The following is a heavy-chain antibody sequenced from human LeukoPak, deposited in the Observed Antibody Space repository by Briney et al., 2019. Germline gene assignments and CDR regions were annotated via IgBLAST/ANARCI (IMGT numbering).Heavy chain of an antibody. V-gene: IGHV3-64D*06. CDR1: GFTFRSYA. Sequence: SGGSLRLSCSASGFTFRSYAMHWVRQAPGKGLEYVSAISGNGGSIYYADSVRGRFNISRDNSKNTLWLRMSSRRAEDTAVHYCVRPRSGPWGSGGVDYWGEGTLVTVSS. CDR2: ISGNGGSI. J-gene: IGHJ4*02. D-gene: IGHD7-27*01. CDR3: VRPRSGPWGSGGVDY.